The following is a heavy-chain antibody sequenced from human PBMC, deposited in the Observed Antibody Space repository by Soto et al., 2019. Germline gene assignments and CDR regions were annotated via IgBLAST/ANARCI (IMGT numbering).Heavy chain of an antibody. Sequence: QITLKESGPTLVKPTQTLTLTCTFSGFSLSTSGVGVAWIRQPPGKALEGLALIYWDDDKRYRPSLESRPTIPLTTSKNQVVLTMSTLASMATATYSCAYLPCSGGSCYWFSFSGMDVWGQGTTVTVSS. D-gene: IGHD2-15*01. J-gene: IGHJ6*02. CDR2: IYWDDDK. V-gene: IGHV2-5*02. CDR1: GFSLSTSGVG. CDR3: AYLPCSGGSCYWFSFSGMDV.